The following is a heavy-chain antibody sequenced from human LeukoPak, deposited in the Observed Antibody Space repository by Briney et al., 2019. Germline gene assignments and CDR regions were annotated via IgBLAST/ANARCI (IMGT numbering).Heavy chain of an antibody. Sequence: PGRSLRLSCVVSGFSVDLSAMHWVRQAPGKGLEWVALIPHDGRNKYNTDSVKGRFTISRDNSKNTLYLQMNSLRAEDTAVYFCAKDQVVPFDYWGQGTLVTVSS. V-gene: IGHV3-30*18. CDR3: AKDQVVPFDY. D-gene: IGHD2-2*01. CDR2: IPHDGRNK. CDR1: GFSVDLSA. J-gene: IGHJ4*02.